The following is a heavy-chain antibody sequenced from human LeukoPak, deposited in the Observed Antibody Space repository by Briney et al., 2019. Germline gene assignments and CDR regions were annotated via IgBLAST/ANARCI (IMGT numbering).Heavy chain of an antibody. CDR1: GFTFNNYA. CDR2: IANNGGST. V-gene: IGHV3-23*01. D-gene: IGHD1-26*01. Sequence: SGGSLRLSCAASGFTFNNYAMSWVRQAPGKGLEWVSAIANNGGSTFYADSVKGRFTISRDNFQNTLSLQMNSLRADDTAVYYCAKDLGLSVGSTPFDYWGQGTLVTVSS. CDR3: AKDLGLSVGSTPFDY. J-gene: IGHJ4*02.